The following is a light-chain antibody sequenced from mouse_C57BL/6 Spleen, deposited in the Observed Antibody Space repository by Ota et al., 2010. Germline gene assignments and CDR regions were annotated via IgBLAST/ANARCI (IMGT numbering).Light chain of an antibody. V-gene: IGKV1-135*01. J-gene: IGKJ2*01. Sequence: DSVLTQTPLTLSVTIGQPASISCKSSQSLLDSGGNTYLNWLLQRPGQSPKRLIFLVSKLDSGVPDRFTGSGSGTDFTLKVSGVEADDLGVYCCWQGTHFPYMFGGGTKLEIK. CDR2: LVS. CDR1: QSLLDSGGNTY. CDR3: WQGTHFPYM.